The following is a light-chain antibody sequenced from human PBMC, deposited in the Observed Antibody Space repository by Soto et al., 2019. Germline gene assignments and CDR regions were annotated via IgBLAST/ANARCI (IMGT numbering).Light chain of an antibody. V-gene: IGLV2-11*01. CDR2: DVN. J-gene: IGLJ2*01. Sequence: QSALTQPRSVSGPPGQSVSISCSGTSSDVGTYNYVSWYQQHPGKAPKLMIYDVNKPPSGVPDRFSGSKSGNTATLTISGLQSEDEADYYCCSYAGGYTHAVFGGGTKLTVL. CDR3: CSYAGGYTHAV. CDR1: SSDVGTYNY.